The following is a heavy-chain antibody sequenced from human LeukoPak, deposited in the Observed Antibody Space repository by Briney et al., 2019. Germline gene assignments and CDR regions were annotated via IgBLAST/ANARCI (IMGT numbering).Heavy chain of an antibody. J-gene: IGHJ3*02. CDR3: AREKYYYDSSGSTDAFDI. D-gene: IGHD3-22*01. Sequence: GGSLGLSCAASGFTVSSNYMSWVRQAPGKGLEWVSVIYSGGSTYYADSVKGRFAISRDNSKNTLYLQMNSLRAEDTAVYYCAREKYYYDSSGSTDAFDIWGQGTMVTVSS. CDR1: GFTVSSNY. V-gene: IGHV3-53*01. CDR2: IYSGGST.